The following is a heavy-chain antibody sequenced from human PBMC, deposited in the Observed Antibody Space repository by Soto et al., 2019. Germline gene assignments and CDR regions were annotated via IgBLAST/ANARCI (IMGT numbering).Heavy chain of an antibody. CDR1: GGSISTSSYY. CDR2: IYYSGST. V-gene: IGHV4-39*01. CDR3: ARHVGAGFLPITRKYDILTGTAPRSGYFDL. D-gene: IGHD3-9*01. Sequence: QLQLQESGPGLVKPSETLSLTCTVSGGSISTSSYYWGWIRQPPGKGLEWIGSIYYSGSTYYNPSLKSRVTISVDTSKNQFSLKLSSVTAADTAVYYCARHVGAGFLPITRKYDILTGTAPRSGYFDLWGRGTLVTVSS. J-gene: IGHJ2*01.